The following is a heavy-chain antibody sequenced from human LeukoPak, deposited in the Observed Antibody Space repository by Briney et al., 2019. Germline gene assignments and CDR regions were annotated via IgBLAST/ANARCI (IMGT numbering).Heavy chain of an antibody. J-gene: IGHJ6*02. D-gene: IGHD2-2*02. V-gene: IGHV3-30*18. Sequence: GGSLRLSCAASGFTFSSYGMHWVRQAPGKGLEWVAVISYDGSNKYYADSVKGRFTISRDNSKNTLYLQMNSLRAEDTAVYYCAKDRHYCSSTSCSTIRYYYYYGMDVWGQGTTVTVSS. CDR1: GFTFSSYG. CDR2: ISYDGSNK. CDR3: AKDRHYCSSTSCSTIRYYYYYGMDV.